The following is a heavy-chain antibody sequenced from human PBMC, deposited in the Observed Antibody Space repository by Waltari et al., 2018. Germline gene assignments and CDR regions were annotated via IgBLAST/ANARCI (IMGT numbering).Heavy chain of an antibody. J-gene: IGHJ4*02. CDR2: ISSSSSYI. CDR1: GFTFSSYS. V-gene: IGHV3-21*01. D-gene: IGHD5-18*01. CDR3: ARGGYSDPLDY. Sequence: EVQLVESGGGLVKPGGSLRLSCAASGFTFSSYSMNWVRQAPGKGLEWVSSISSSSSYIYCADSVKGRFTISRDNAKNSLYLQMNSLRAEDTAVYYCARGGYSDPLDYWGQGTLVTVSS.